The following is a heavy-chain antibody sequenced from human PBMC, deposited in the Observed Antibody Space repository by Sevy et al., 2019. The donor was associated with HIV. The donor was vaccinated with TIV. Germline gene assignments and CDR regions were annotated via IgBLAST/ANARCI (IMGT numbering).Heavy chain of an antibody. Sequence: ASVKVSCKASGYTFNNYGINWVRQAPGQGLEWMGWISAFNSDTNYAQKFQGRLTMTTDTSTSTAYMDLRSLRFDDTAVYFCARGCPTRALLGFDFWGQGTIVTVSS. V-gene: IGHV1-18*01. CDR3: ARGCPTRALLGFDF. CDR1: GYTFNNYG. D-gene: IGHD3-16*01. J-gene: IGHJ3*01. CDR2: ISAFNSDT.